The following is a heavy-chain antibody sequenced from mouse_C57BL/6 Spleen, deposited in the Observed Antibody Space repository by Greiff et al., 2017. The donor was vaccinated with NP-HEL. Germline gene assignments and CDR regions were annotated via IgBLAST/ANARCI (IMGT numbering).Heavy chain of an antibody. J-gene: IGHJ1*03. CDR2: INPSSGYT. D-gene: IGHD2-4*01. Sequence: QVQLQQSGAELAKPGASVKLSCKASGYTFTSYWMHWVKQRPGQGLEWIGYINPSSGYTKYNQKFKDKATLTADKSSSTAYMQLSSLTYEDSSVYYCAIYDYDVWYFDGWGTGTTVTVAS. V-gene: IGHV1-7*01. CDR1: GYTFTSYW. CDR3: AIYDYDVWYFDG.